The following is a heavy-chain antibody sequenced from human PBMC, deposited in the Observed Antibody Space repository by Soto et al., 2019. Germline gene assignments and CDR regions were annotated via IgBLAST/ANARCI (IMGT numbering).Heavy chain of an antibody. J-gene: IGHJ5*02. CDR3: ARAHADDYGGNSVSWFDP. V-gene: IGHV4-30-4*01. CDR2: IHYSGST. Sequence: QVQLQESGPGLVKPSQTLSLTCTVSGGSISSADYFWNWIRQPPGKGLEWIGYIHYSGSTYYNPSLKSRITILVDTSENQFSLNLNSVTAADTAIYYCARAHADDYGGNSVSWFDPWGQGTLVTVAS. CDR1: GGSISSADYF. D-gene: IGHD4-17*01.